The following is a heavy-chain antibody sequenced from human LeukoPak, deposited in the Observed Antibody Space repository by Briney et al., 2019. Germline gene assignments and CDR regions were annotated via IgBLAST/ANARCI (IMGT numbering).Heavy chain of an antibody. J-gene: IGHJ4*02. CDR3: ASSSTRCPLGVCYFDY. CDR1: GYTFTSYD. V-gene: IGHV1-69*05. CDR2: TIPIFGTA. D-gene: IGHD2-2*01. Sequence: SVKVSCKASGYTFTSYDINWVRQAPGQGLEWMGGTIPIFGTANYAQKFQGRVTITTDESTSTAYMELSSLRSEDTAVYYCASSSTRCPLGVCYFDYWGQGTLVTVSS.